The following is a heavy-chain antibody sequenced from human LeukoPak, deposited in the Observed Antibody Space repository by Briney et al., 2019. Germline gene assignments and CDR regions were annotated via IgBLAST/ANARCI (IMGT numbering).Heavy chain of an antibody. D-gene: IGHD2-2*01. CDR2: IYSGGST. V-gene: IGHV3-66*01. Sequence: GGSLRLSCAASGFTVSSNYMSWVRQAPGKGLEWVSVIYSGGSTYYADSVKGRFTISGDNSKSTLYLQMNSLRAEDTAVYYCARVSVPAARTGYYFDYWGQGTLVTVSS. CDR3: ARVSVPAARTGYYFDY. J-gene: IGHJ4*02. CDR1: GFTVSSNY.